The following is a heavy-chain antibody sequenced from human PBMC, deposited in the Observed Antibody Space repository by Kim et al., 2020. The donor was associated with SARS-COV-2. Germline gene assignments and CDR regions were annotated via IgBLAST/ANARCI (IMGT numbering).Heavy chain of an antibody. CDR3: ARFIAKQWLGIRTLNWFDP. D-gene: IGHD6-19*01. V-gene: IGHV4-61*01. Sequence: SETLSLTCTVSGGSVSSGSYYWSWIRQPPGKGLEWIGYIYYSGSTNYNPSLKSRVTISVDTSKNQFSLKLSSVTAADTAVYYCARFIAKQWLGIRTLNWFDPWGQGTLVTVSS. J-gene: IGHJ5*02. CDR2: IYYSGST. CDR1: GGSVSSGSYY.